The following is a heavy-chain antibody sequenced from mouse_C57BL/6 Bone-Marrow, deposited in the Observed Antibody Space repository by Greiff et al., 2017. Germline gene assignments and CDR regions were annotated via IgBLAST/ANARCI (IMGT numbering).Heavy chain of an antibody. J-gene: IGHJ2*01. Sequence: VQLQQSGPELVKPGASVKISCKASGYAFSSSWMNWVKQRPGKGLEWIGRIYPGDGDTNYNGKFKGKATLTADKSSSTAYMQLSSLTSEDSAVYFCARGTRYYPYVDYRGQGTTLTVSS. CDR1: GYAFSSSW. CDR3: ARGTRYYPYVDY. D-gene: IGHD1-1*01. V-gene: IGHV1-82*01. CDR2: IYPGDGDT.